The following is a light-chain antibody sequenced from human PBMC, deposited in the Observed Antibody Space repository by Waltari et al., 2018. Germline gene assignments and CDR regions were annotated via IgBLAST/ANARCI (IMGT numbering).Light chain of an antibody. Sequence: QSVLTQPPSASGTLGRTVTISSSGYTSNIGYTTVNWYQHLPGTAPKLLMYHNNQRPAGVPDRFSGSKSGTSASLAISGLQSDDEADYYCAAWDDSLNLYVFGTGTKLAVL. V-gene: IGLV1-44*01. CDR1: TSNIGYTT. CDR3: AAWDDSLNLYV. J-gene: IGLJ1*01. CDR2: HNN.